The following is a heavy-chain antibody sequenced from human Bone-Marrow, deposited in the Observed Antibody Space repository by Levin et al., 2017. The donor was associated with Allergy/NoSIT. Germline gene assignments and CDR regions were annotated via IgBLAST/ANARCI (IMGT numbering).Heavy chain of an antibody. Sequence: GESLKISCEGSGFTFSTYTMNWFRQAPGKGLEWVSSIGGTIGVFSSSPSFPFLFTISRDNAKNSVYLQMNSLRVEDTAVYYCSRGGGVGSWGQGSLVIVSS. CDR2: IGGTIGVF. D-gene: IGHD3-3*01. CDR3: SRGGGVGS. V-gene: IGHV3-21*01. J-gene: IGHJ5*02. CDR1: GFTFSTYT.